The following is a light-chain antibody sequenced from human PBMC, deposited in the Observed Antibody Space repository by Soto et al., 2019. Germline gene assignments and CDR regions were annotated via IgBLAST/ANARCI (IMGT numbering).Light chain of an antibody. V-gene: IGKV1-9*01. CDR3: QHLNSYPLT. Sequence: DIQLTQSPSFLSASVGDRVTITCQASQGISNYLAWYQQKPGKAPKLLIYAASTLQSGVPSRFSGSGSGTEFTLTSSSLQPEDFATYYCQHLNSYPLTFGGGTKVEIK. CDR2: AAS. J-gene: IGKJ4*01. CDR1: QGISNY.